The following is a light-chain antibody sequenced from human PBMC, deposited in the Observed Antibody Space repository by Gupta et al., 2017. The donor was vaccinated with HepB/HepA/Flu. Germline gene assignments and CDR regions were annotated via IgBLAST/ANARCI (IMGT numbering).Light chain of an antibody. CDR3: QQYHNLFT. CDR1: QNIYMY. J-gene: IGKJ3*01. V-gene: IGKV1-33*01. CDR2: AAS. Sequence: DIQMTQSPSSLSASVGDRITITCQASQNIYMYLNWYQKKPGKAPKLLIYAASNLEAGVPSRFSGSGSGAHFSFTISNLQPEDIATYYCQQYHNLFTFGPGTKVDIK.